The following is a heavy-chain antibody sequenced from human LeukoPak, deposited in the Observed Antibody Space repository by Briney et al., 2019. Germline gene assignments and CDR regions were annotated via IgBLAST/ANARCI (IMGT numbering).Heavy chain of an antibody. CDR1: GFSFNNYA. D-gene: IGHD4/OR15-4a*01. CDR2: ISTTGGST. CDR3: ARETEPLDYGDSTNLDY. J-gene: IGHJ4*02. Sequence: GGSLRLSCAASGFSFNNYAMSWVRQAPGKGLEWVSAISTTGGSTYYADSVKGRFTVSRDNSKNTLSLQMDSLRADDTAVYYCARETEPLDYGDSTNLDYWGQDTLVTVSS. V-gene: IGHV3-23*01.